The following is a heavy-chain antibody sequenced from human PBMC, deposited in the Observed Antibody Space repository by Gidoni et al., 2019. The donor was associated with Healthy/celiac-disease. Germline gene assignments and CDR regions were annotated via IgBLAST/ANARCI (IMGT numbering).Heavy chain of an antibody. CDR2: ISSNGGST. J-gene: IGHJ4*02. Sequence: EVQLVESGGGLVQPGGSLRLSCAASGFTFSSYARHWVRQAPGKGLEYVSAISSNGGSTYYANSVKGRFTISRDNSKNTLYLQMGSLRAEDMAVYYCARDPSGGDYILYYFDYWGQGTLVTVSS. V-gene: IGHV3-64*01. CDR1: GFTFSSYA. D-gene: IGHD4-17*01. CDR3: ARDPSGGDYILYYFDY.